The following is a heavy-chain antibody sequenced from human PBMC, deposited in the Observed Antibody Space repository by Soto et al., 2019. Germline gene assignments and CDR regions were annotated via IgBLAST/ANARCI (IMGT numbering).Heavy chain of an antibody. CDR2: TSYDGTDK. V-gene: IGHV3-30*19. D-gene: IGHD3-16*01. Sequence: QVHLVESGGGVVQPGTSLRVSCVGSGFTFRSYVIHWVRQAPGKGLEWVALTSYDGTDKYYGDSVRGRFTISRHNSRNTVDLQMDSLRLEDTARYYCARWGTTGGLDVWGQGTLVSVSS. J-gene: IGHJ1*01. CDR1: GFTFRSYV. CDR3: ARWGTTGGLDV.